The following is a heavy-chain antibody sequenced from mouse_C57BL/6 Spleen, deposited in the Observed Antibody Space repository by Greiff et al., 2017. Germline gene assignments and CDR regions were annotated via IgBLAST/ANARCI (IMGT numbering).Heavy chain of an antibody. Sequence: EVQLVESEGGLVQPGSSMKLSCTASGFTFSDYYMAWVRQVPEKGLEWVANINHDGSSTYYLESLKSSFIISTDNTTNILYLQMSSLKSEDTATYYCERRDNPYAMDYWGQGTTLTVSS. CDR1: GFTFSDYY. J-gene: IGHJ4*01. CDR2: INHDGSST. CDR3: ERRDNPYAMDY. V-gene: IGHV5-16*01.